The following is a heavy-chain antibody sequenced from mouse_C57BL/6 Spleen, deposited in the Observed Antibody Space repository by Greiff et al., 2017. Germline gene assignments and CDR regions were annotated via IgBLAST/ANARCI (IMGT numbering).Heavy chain of an antibody. CDR2: ISSGSSTI. J-gene: IGHJ4*01. CDR1: GFTFSDYG. V-gene: IGHV5-17*01. Sequence: EVKLVESGGGLVKPGGSLKLSCAASGFTFSDYGMHWVRQAPEKGLEWVAYISSGSSTIYYADTVKGRFTISRDNAKTTLFLQMTSLRSEDTAMYYCARPRYYAMDYWGQGTSVTVSS. CDR3: ARPRYYAMDY.